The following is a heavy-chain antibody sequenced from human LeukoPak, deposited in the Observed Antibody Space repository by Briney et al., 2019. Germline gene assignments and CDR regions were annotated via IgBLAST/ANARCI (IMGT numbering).Heavy chain of an antibody. D-gene: IGHD5-12*01. CDR2: IRYDGSNK. CDR1: GLTFSSYW. CDR3: AKDLWGYKGY. J-gene: IGHJ4*02. Sequence: PGGSLRLSCAASGLTFSSYWMHWVRQGPGKGLVWVAFIRYDGSNKYYADSVKGRFTISRDNSKNTLYLQMNSLRAEDTAVYYCAKDLWGYKGYWGQGTLVTVSS. V-gene: IGHV3-30*02.